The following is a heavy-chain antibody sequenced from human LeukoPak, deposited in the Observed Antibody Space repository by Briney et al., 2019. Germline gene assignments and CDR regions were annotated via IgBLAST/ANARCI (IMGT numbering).Heavy chain of an antibody. D-gene: IGHD3-16*01. Sequence: ASVKVSCKVSGHTLTELSVHWVRQAPGKGLEWLGGFDIEDEKRWYERKFRGRVTVTEDTSIDTAYMELSGLTSDDTAVYFCTTEYMTSAWRWGYWGQGTLVVVSS. J-gene: IGHJ4*02. CDR3: TTEYMTSAWRWGY. CDR2: FDIEDEKR. V-gene: IGHV1-24*01. CDR1: GHTLTELS.